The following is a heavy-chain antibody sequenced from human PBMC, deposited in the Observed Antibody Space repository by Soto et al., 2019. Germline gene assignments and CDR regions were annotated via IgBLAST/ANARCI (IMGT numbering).Heavy chain of an antibody. CDR3: ARDEGSSRYSATNWFDP. J-gene: IGHJ5*02. V-gene: IGHV1-69*12. Sequence: QVQLVQSGAEVKKPGSSVKVSCKASGGTFSSYAISWVRQAPGQGLEWMGGIIPIFGTANYAQKFQGRVTITADETTSTAYMELSILRSESTDVASCARDEGSSRYSATNWFDPWGQGTLVTVSS. D-gene: IGHD6-13*01. CDR1: GGTFSSYA. CDR2: IIPIFGTA.